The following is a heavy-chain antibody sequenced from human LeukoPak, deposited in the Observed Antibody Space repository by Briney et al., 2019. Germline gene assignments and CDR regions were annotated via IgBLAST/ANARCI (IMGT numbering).Heavy chain of an antibody. J-gene: IGHJ4*02. CDR3: VKEGRGRVFEH. V-gene: IGHV3-30*02. CDR2: IGYDVSNK. CDR1: GFSFNWSG. Sequence: PGGSLRFSCSASGFSFNWSGMHRVGQARGKGLEWVAFIGYDVSNKRYLDSVRGRFTVSRDNSRNTLYLQMNSLRPEDTAMYHCVKEGRGRVFEHWGQGTLVAVSS.